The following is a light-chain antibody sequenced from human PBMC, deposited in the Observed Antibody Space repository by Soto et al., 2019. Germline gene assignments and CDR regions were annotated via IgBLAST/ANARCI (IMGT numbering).Light chain of an antibody. V-gene: IGLV1-40*01. Sequence: QSVLTQPPSVSEAPGQRVTISCTGSSSNIGAGYEAHWYQQVPGTAPKLLIYENNNRPSGVPDRFSGSKSGTSASLAITGLQAEDAAEYFCKSYDSSLSGYVFGTGTKLTVL. CDR1: SSNIGAGYE. J-gene: IGLJ1*01. CDR2: ENN. CDR3: KSYDSSLSGYV.